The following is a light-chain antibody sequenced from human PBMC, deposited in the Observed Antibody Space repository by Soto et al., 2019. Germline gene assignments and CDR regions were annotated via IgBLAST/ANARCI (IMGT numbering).Light chain of an antibody. J-gene: IGLJ3*02. V-gene: IGLV2-23*02. CDR1: SSDVGLYNL. CDR3: CSYAGSRTWV. CDR2: DVN. Sequence: QSVPIQPASVSGSPGQSITISCTGTSSDVGLYNLVSWYRQYPGKAPKLILYDVNKWPSGISHRFSGSKSANTASLTISGLQAEDEADYYCCSYAGSRTWVFGGGTKVTVL.